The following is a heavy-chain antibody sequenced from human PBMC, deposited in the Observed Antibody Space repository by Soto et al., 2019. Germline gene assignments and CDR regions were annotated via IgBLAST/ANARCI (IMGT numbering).Heavy chain of an antibody. CDR3: ATVAGSMVRGDYYCYGMDV. CDR1: GYTLTELS. CDR2: FDPEDGET. D-gene: IGHD3-10*01. V-gene: IGHV1-24*01. J-gene: IGHJ6*02. Sequence: ASVKVSCKVSGYTLTELSMHWVRQAPGKGLEWMGGFDPEDGETIYAQKFQGRVTMTEDTSTDTAYMELSSLRSEDTAVYYCATVAGSMVRGDYYCYGMDVWGQGTTVTVSS.